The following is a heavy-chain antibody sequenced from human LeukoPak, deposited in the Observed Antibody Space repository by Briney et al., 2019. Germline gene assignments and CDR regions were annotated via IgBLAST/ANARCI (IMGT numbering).Heavy chain of an antibody. V-gene: IGHV4-59*12. CDR3: AREDYDSSGYYYFDY. J-gene: IGHJ4*02. CDR2: IYYSGST. CDR1: GGSISSYY. D-gene: IGHD3-22*01. Sequence: PSETLSLTCTVSGGSISSYYWSWIRQPPGKGLEWIGYIYYSGSTNYNPSLKSRVTISVDKSKNQFSLKLSSVTAADTAVYYCAREDYDSSGYYYFDYWGQGTLVTVSS.